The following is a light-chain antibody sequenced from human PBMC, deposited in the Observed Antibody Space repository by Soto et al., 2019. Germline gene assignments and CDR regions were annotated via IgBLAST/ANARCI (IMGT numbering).Light chain of an antibody. Sequence: QSVRAQPPSASVSPGQSVTVSCAGTSSDVGGYNYVSWYQQYPGKVPKLMIYEVSERPSGVPDRFSGSKSGNTAFLTVSGLQAEDEADYYCLSYADTAYVFGTGTKVTVL. CDR2: EVS. CDR3: LSYADTAYV. J-gene: IGLJ1*01. V-gene: IGLV2-8*01. CDR1: SSDVGGYNY.